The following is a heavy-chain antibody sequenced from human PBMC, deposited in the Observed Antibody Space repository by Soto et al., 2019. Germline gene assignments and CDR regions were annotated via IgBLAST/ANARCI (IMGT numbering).Heavy chain of an antibody. CDR3: AREHYSSSWYYYYGMDV. CDR1: GGSISSYY. V-gene: IGHV4-4*07. CDR2: IYTSGST. J-gene: IGHJ6*02. D-gene: IGHD6-13*01. Sequence: QVQLRESGPGLVKPSETLSLTCTVSGGSISSYYWSWIRQPAGKGLEWIGRIYTSGSTNYNPSLKSRVTMSVDTSKNQFSLKLSSVTAADTAVYYCAREHYSSSWYYYYGMDVWGQGTTVTVSS.